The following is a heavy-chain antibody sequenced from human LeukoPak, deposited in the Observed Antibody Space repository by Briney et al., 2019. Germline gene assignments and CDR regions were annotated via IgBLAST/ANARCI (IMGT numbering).Heavy chain of an antibody. D-gene: IGHD1-26*01. J-gene: IGHJ4*02. V-gene: IGHV3-9*01. CDR3: ARGGSYFDFDY. Sequence: GGSLRLSCAASGFTFDDYAMHWVRQAPGKGLEWVSGISWNSGSIGYADSVKGRFTISRDNAKNSLYLQMNSLRAEDTAVYYCARGGSYFDFDYWGQGTLVTVSS. CDR1: GFTFDDYA. CDR2: ISWNSGSI.